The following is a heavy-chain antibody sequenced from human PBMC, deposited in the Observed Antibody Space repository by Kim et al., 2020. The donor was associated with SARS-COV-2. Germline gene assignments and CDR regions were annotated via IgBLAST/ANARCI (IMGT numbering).Heavy chain of an antibody. J-gene: IGHJ4*02. D-gene: IGHD3-3*01. V-gene: IGHV4-31*02. Sequence: LKSRVTISVTRSKNQFYLKLSSVTAADTAVYYCARGRITIFGVVTEFDCWGQGTLVTVSS. CDR3: ARGRITIFGVVTEFDC.